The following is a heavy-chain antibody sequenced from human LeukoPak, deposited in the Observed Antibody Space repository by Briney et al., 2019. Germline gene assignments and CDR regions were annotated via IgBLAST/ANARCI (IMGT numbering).Heavy chain of an antibody. D-gene: IGHD4-4*01. J-gene: IGHJ6*02. CDR1: GFTFSSYA. CDR2: ISYDGSNK. Sequence: GGSLRLSCAASGFTFSSYAMHWVRQAPGKGLEWVAVISYDGSNKYYADSVKGRFTISRDNSKNTPYLQMNSLRAEDTAVYYCARAEKDYSNYYYYYGMDVWGQGTTVTVSS. CDR3: ARAEKDYSNYYYYYGMDV. V-gene: IGHV3-30-3*01.